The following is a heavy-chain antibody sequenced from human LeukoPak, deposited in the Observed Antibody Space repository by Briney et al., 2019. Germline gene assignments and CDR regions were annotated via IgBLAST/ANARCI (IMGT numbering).Heavy chain of an antibody. V-gene: IGHV4-59*01. Sequence: SETLSLTCTVSGGSISGFHWSWIRQPPGKGLEWIGYIYYSGSTNYNPSLKSRVTISLDTSKKQFSLKMSSVTAADTAVYYCARDLSYCSSTSCYEYMDVWGRGTTVTVSS. D-gene: IGHD2-2*01. CDR1: GGSISGFH. CDR3: ARDLSYCSSTSCYEYMDV. J-gene: IGHJ6*03. CDR2: IYYSGST.